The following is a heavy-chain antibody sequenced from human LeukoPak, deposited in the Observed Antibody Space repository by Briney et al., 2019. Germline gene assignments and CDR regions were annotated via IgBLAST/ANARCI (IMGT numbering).Heavy chain of an antibody. J-gene: IGHJ6*02. CDR2: ISGSGGSGGST. V-gene: IGHV3-23*01. D-gene: IGHD1-7*01. CDR1: GFTFSNYE. CDR3: AKGTPFYAMDV. Sequence: GGSLILSCAASGFTFSNYEMNWVRQAPGKGLEWVSLISGSGGSGGSTYYADSVKGRFTISRDNSKSKLYLQMNSLRAEDTALYYCAKGTPFYAMDVWGQGTTVIVSS.